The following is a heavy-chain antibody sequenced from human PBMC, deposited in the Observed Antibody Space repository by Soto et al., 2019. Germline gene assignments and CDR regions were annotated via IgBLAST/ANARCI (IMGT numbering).Heavy chain of an antibody. Sequence: QVQLQESGPGLVKPSQTLSLTCTVSGGSISSGDYYWSWIRQPPGKGLEWIGYIYYSGSTYYNPSLTSRVTISVDTSKNQFSLKLSSVTAADTAVYYCAREKSNYYDSSGYYLDDAFDIWGQGTMVTVSS. CDR2: IYYSGST. CDR3: AREKSNYYDSSGYYLDDAFDI. V-gene: IGHV4-30-4*01. J-gene: IGHJ3*02. D-gene: IGHD3-22*01. CDR1: GGSISSGDYY.